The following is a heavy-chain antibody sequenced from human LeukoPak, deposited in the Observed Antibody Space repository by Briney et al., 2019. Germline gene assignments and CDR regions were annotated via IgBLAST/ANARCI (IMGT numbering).Heavy chain of an antibody. V-gene: IGHV3-23*01. CDR1: GFTFSRYA. J-gene: IGHJ4*02. CDR2: ISGSGGST. CDR3: AKVGSSDY. Sequence: PGGSLRLSCAASGFTFSRYAMSWVRQAPGRGLEWVSGISGSGGSTDYADSVKGRFTISRDNSKNTLYLQMNSLRAEDTAVYYCAKVGSSDYWGQGTLVTVSS.